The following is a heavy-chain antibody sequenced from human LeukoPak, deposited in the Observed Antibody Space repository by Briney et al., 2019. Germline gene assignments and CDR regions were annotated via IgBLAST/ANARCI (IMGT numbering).Heavy chain of an antibody. Sequence: GGSLRLSCAASGFTFNSYSLHWVRQAPGKGLEWVAFIRYNGIDKLYGDSVKGRFTISRDNSESTLYLQMDNVRAEDTALYYCARGTGAGLVQAYYFDYWGQGTLVTVSS. D-gene: IGHD3/OR15-3a*01. CDR1: GFTFNSYS. V-gene: IGHV3-30*02. CDR3: ARGTGAGLVQAYYFDY. J-gene: IGHJ4*02. CDR2: IRYNGIDK.